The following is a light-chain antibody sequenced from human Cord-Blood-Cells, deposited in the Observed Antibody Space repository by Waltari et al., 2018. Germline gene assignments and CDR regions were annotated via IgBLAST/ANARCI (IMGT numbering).Light chain of an antibody. CDR3: QKYNSAPRT. V-gene: IGKV1-27*01. J-gene: IGKJ1*01. CDR1: QGISNY. CDR2: AAS. Sequence: DIQITQSTSSLSASVGERVPITCRASQGISNYLAWYQQKPGKVPKLLIYAASTLQSGVPSRFSGSGSGTDFTLTISSLQPEDVATYYCQKYNSAPRTFGQGTKVEIK.